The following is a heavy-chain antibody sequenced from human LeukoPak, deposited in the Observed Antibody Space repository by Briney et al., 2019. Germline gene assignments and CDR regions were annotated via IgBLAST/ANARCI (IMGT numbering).Heavy chain of an antibody. CDR1: GYTFTSYG. CDR3: ARAAPGDY. Sequence: GASVKVSCKASGYTFTSYGISWVRQAPGQGLEWMGIINPSGGSTSYAQKFQGRVTMTRDMSTSTVYMELSSLRSEDTAVYYCARAAPGDYWGQGTLVTVSS. CDR2: INPSGGST. V-gene: IGHV1-46*01. J-gene: IGHJ4*02. D-gene: IGHD6-6*01.